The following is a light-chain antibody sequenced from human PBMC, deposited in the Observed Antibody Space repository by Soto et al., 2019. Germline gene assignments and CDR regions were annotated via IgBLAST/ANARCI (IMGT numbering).Light chain of an antibody. Sequence: EVVMTQSPATLSVSPGERATLSCRASQSVSSNLAWYQQKPGQAPRLLIHGASTRATGIADRFSGSGSGTDFTLTISRLEPEDFAVYYCQLYGTSPKTFGQGTKVEI. J-gene: IGKJ1*01. CDR1: QSVSSN. V-gene: IGKV3-20*01. CDR3: QLYGTSPKT. CDR2: GAS.